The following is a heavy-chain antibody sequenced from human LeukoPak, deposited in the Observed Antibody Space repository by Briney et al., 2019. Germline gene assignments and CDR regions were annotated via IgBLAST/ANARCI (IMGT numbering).Heavy chain of an antibody. CDR2: IYASGYT. D-gene: IGHD6-6*01. CDR1: GGSISTYY. J-gene: IGHJ3*01. CDR3: AREYSSSSGKNAFDV. Sequence: PAETLSLTCTVSGGSISTYYWSLLRQPAGKGLEWIGRIYASGYTNYNPSLKSRVTMSLDTSKNQFSLRLTSVTAADTAVYYCAREYSSSSGKNAFDVWGQGTMVTVSS. V-gene: IGHV4-4*07.